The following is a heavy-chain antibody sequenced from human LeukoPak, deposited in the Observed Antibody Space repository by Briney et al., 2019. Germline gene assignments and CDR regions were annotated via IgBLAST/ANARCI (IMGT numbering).Heavy chain of an antibody. J-gene: IGHJ4*02. CDR2: ISGSGGSI. V-gene: IGHV3-23*01. Sequence: PGGSLRLSCAASGFTFSSYAMSLVRQAPGKGLEWVSAISGSGGSIYYADSVKGRFTISRDNSKNTLYLQMNSLRAEDTAVYYCAKISAMIVAYYFDYWGQGTLVTVSS. CDR1: GFTFSSYA. CDR3: AKISAMIVAYYFDY. D-gene: IGHD3-22*01.